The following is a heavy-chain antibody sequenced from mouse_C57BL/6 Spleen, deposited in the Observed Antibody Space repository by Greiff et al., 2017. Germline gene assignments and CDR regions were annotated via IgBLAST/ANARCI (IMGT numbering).Heavy chain of an antibody. D-gene: IGHD2-4*01. CDR1: GFTFSDYG. Sequence: EVKLVESGGGLVKPGGSLKLSCAASGFTFSDYGMHWVRQAPEKGLEWVAYISRGSSTIYYADTVKGRFTISRDNAKNTLFLQMTSLRSEDTAMYYCARSYDFSYYFDYWGQGTTLTVSS. J-gene: IGHJ2*01. V-gene: IGHV5-17*01. CDR2: ISRGSSTI. CDR3: ARSYDFSYYFDY.